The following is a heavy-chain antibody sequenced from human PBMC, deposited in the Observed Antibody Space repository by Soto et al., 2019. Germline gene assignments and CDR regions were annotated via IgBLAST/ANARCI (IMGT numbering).Heavy chain of an antibody. Sequence: GYSRNLDWRRIRQHTRKGLEWIGYIYYSGSTNYNPSLKSRVTISVDTSKNQFSLKLSSVTAADTAVYYCSRHDTKGPYYYCYRDVCCK. CDR1: GYSRNLD. J-gene: IGHJ6*03. V-gene: IGHV4-59*08. CDR3: SRHDTKGPYYYCYRDV. CDR2: IYYSGST.